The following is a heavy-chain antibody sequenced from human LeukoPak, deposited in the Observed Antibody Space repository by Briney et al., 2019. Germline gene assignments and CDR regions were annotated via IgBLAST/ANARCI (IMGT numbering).Heavy chain of an antibody. CDR3: VRRSGYDSYYYYYYMDV. CDR2: ISTSSSTI. D-gene: IGHD5-12*01. CDR1: GFSFSTYS. Sequence: GGSLRLSCAVSGFSFSTYSMNWVRQAPGKGLEWVSYISTSSSTIYYADSVKGRFTISRDNAKNSLYLQMNSLRAEDTAVYYCVRRSGYDSYYYYYYMDVWGKGTTVTVSS. V-gene: IGHV3-48*01. J-gene: IGHJ6*03.